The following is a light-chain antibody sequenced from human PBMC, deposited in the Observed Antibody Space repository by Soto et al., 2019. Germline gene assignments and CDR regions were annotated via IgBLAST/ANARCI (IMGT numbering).Light chain of an antibody. CDR1: QTINNNY. V-gene: IGKV3-20*01. CDR2: GAS. Sequence: IILTKSPGTLSLSPGERVTLSCKASQTINNNYVAWYQQRPGRAPRLLVYGASARATGIPDRFRGSGAGTDFTLTISRLEPEDFAVYYCQHHGDLIGFGGGTKV. J-gene: IGKJ4*01. CDR3: QHHGDLIG.